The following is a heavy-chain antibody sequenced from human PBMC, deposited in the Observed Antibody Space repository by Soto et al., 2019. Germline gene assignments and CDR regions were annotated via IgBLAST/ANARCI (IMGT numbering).Heavy chain of an antibody. J-gene: IGHJ4*02. V-gene: IGHV4-4*02. D-gene: IGHD1-26*01. CDR2: IHDSGST. CDR3: ARRYGGNFDY. Sequence: SETLSLTCAVSGASIGTSNWWSWVRQSPGKGLEWIGEIHDSGSTKYNPSLKSRVTISLDKSKNQFSLNVSSVTAADTAVYYCARRYGGNFDYWGQGTLVTVSS. CDR1: GASIGTSNW.